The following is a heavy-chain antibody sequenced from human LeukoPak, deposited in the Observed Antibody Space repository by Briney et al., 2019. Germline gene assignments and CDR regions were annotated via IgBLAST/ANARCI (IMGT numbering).Heavy chain of an antibody. V-gene: IGHV3-9*01. J-gene: IGHJ6*03. D-gene: IGHD2-15*01. CDR2: ISWNSDKI. CDR1: GFKFDDYA. CDR3: AKSGIFQGYYFYYMDV. Sequence: GGSLRLSYATSGFKFDDYAMHWVRQVPGKGLEWVSGISWNSDKIGYADSVKGRFTISRDNAKKSLYLQMNSPRPEDTALYYCAKSGIFQGYYFYYMDVWGKGTTVTISS.